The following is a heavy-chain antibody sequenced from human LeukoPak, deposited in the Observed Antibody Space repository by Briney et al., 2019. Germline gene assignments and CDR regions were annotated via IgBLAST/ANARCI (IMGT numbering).Heavy chain of an antibody. J-gene: IGHJ4*02. D-gene: IGHD4/OR15-4a*01. Sequence: PGGSLRLSCAASGFTFSSYWTHWVRQAPGKGLVWVSRINSDGSSTSYADSVKGRFTISRDNSKNTLYLQMNSLRAEDTAVYYCARRAGAYSHPYDYWGQGTLVTVSS. V-gene: IGHV3-74*01. CDR2: INSDGSST. CDR3: ARRAGAYSHPYDY. CDR1: GFTFSSYW.